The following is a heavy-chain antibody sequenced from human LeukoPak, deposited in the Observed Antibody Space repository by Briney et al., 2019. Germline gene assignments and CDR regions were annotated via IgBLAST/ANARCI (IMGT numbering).Heavy chain of an antibody. CDR2: IRQDGSER. V-gene: IGHV3-7*03. D-gene: IGHD2-2*01. J-gene: IGHJ4*02. CDR1: GFTFSSYG. CDR3: VRGCGRSSCPYYFDY. Sequence: HPGGSLRLSCAASGFTFSSYGMHWARQAPGKGLEWVATIRQDGSERHYVDSMKGRSTISRDNAKNSLYLEMNSLRVEDTAVYYCVRGCGRSSCPYYFDYWGQGTLVTVSS.